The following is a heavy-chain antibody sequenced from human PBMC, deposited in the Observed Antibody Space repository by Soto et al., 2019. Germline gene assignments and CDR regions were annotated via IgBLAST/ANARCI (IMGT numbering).Heavy chain of an antibody. J-gene: IGHJ4*02. CDR2: IYPGDSDT. CDR1: GYSFTSYW. Sequence: GESMKISCKGAGYSFTSYWIGCVRQMPGKGLEWMGIIYPGDSDTRYSPSFQGQVTISADKSISTAYLQWSSLKASDTAMYYCARPPSSIAVAGRTRDYWGQGTLVTVPS. CDR3: ARPPSSIAVAGRTRDY. V-gene: IGHV5-51*01. D-gene: IGHD6-19*01.